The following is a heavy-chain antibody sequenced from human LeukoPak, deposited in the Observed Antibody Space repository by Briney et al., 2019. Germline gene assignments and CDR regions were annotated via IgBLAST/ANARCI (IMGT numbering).Heavy chain of an antibody. V-gene: IGHV4-34*01. Sequence: PETLSLTCTVSGGSISRYYWSWVRQPPGKGLEWIGEINHSGSTNYNPSLKSRVTISVDTSKNQFSLKLSSVTAADTAVYYCARGDDFWSGSSYYYYMDVWGKGTTVTVSS. J-gene: IGHJ6*03. CDR2: INHSGST. D-gene: IGHD3-3*01. CDR3: ARGDDFWSGSSYYYYMDV. CDR1: GGSISRYY.